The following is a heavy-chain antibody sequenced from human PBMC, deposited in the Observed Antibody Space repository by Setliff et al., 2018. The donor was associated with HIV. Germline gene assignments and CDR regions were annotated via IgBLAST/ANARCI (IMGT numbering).Heavy chain of an antibody. CDR1: GVSMRTHY. Sequence: PSETLSLTCNVSGVSMRTHYWSWVRLPPGKRLEWIGYVLYSGNTNYNPSFKSRVTVSLDEAKNQFSLTLKSVTSADTAVYYCATEGREKLALFDHWGLGILVTSPQ. CDR3: ATEGREKLALFDH. CDR2: VLYSGNT. D-gene: IGHD6-6*01. J-gene: IGHJ4*02. V-gene: IGHV4-59*11.